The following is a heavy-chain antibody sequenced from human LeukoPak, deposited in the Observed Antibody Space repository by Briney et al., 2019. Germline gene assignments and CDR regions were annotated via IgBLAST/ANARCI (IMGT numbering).Heavy chain of an antibody. D-gene: IGHD3-22*01. J-gene: IGHJ4*02. CDR2: INQSGST. CDR1: GGSFSGYY. CDR3: ARGRNYYESRRRLYYFAY. V-gene: IGHV4-34*01. Sequence: ASETLSLTCAVYGGSFSGYYWSWIRQPPGKGLEGIGEINQSGSTNYNPSLKSRVTISVDTSKNQFSLELSYVTGADTAVYFCARGRNYYESRRRLYYFAYWGQGTLVTVSS.